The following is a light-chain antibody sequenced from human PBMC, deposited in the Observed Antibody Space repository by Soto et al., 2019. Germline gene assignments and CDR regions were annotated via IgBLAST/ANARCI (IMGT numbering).Light chain of an antibody. CDR1: QSISNF. Sequence: DIQMTQSPSSLSASVGDRVTITCRASQSISNFLNWYQQKPGKAPKLLIYAASSLRSGVTSRFSGSGSGTDFTLTISSLQREDFATYYCQQSYTTLLTFGGGTKVEI. J-gene: IGKJ4*01. CDR2: AAS. CDR3: QQSYTTLLT. V-gene: IGKV1-39*01.